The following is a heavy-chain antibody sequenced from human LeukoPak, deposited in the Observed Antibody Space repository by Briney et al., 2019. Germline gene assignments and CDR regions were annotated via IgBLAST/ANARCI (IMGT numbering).Heavy chain of an antibody. CDR2: ISYDGSNK. CDR3: ANFDSSSWYAIDY. V-gene: IGHV3-30*18. CDR1: GFTFSSYD. D-gene: IGHD6-13*01. J-gene: IGHJ4*02. Sequence: GGSLRLSCAASGFTFSSYDMHWVRQAPGKGLEWVAVISYDGSNKYYADSVKGRFTISRDNSKNTLYLQMNSLRAEDAAVYYCANFDSSSWYAIDYWGQGTLVTVSS.